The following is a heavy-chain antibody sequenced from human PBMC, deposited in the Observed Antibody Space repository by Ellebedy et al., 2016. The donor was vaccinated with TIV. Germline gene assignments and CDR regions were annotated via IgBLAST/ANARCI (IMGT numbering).Heavy chain of an antibody. J-gene: IGHJ4*02. D-gene: IGHD3-10*01. CDR3: ARVNWFGELGGYLDY. V-gene: IGHV4-59*01. CDR2: MFYSGNT. CDR1: GGSISSYY. Sequence: SETLSLTCTVSGGSISSYYWSWIRQPPGKGLEWIGSMFYSGNTNYNPSLKIRVTMSVDTSKNQFSLKLNSVTAADTAVYYCARVNWFGELGGYLDYWGQGTLVTVSS.